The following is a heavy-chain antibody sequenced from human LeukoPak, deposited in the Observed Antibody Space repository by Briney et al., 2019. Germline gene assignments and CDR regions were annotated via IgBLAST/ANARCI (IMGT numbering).Heavy chain of an antibody. CDR3: ARVIFGDYYYDSSGYPDY. CDR1: GYTFTSYG. J-gene: IGHJ4*02. Sequence: ASVKVSCKASGYTFTSYGISWVRQAPGQGLEWVGWISAYNGNTNYAQKLQGRVTMTTDTSTSTAYMELRSLRSDDTAVYYCARVIFGDYYYDSSGYPDYWGQGTLVTVSS. CDR2: ISAYNGNT. V-gene: IGHV1-18*01. D-gene: IGHD3-22*01.